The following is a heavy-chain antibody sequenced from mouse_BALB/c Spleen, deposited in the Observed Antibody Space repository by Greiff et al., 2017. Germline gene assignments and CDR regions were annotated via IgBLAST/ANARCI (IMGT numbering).Heavy chain of an antibody. D-gene: IGHD1-1*01. CDR2: ISSGGST. CDR1: GFTFSSYA. J-gene: IGHJ4*01. V-gene: IGHV5-6-5*01. Sequence: EVQLVESGGGLVKPGGSLKLSCAASGFTFSSYAMSWVRQTPEKRLEWVASISSGGSTYYPDSVKGRFTISRDNARNILYLQMSSLRSEDTAMYYCARGYYGSRGYAMDYWGQGTSVTVSS. CDR3: ARGYYGSRGYAMDY.